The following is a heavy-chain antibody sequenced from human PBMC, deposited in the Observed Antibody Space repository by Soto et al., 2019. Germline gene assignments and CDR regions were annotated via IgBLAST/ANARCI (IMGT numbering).Heavy chain of an antibody. J-gene: IGHJ4*02. V-gene: IGHV1-18*01. D-gene: IGHD6-13*01. CDR1: GYTFTSYS. CDR2: INPYNGNT. Sequence: GASVKVSCKASGYTFTSYSISWVRQAPGQGLEWMAWINPYNGNTKYAEKFLGRVTVTTDTSTATAYMEVRSLTSDDTAVFYCARVGVGLAAPRVWPYWGQGTPVTVSS. CDR3: ARVGVGLAAPRVWPY.